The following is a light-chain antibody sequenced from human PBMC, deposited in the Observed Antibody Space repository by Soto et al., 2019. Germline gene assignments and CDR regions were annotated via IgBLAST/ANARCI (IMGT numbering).Light chain of an antibody. V-gene: IGKV3-15*01. CDR2: GAS. CDR1: QSVSSN. Sequence: EIVMTQSPATLSVSPGERATLSCRASQSVSSNLAWFQQKPGQAPRLLFYGASTRATGCPARLSGSGSGTDFTLTISSLQSEDVATYYCPQYSDWPRTFGQGTKVEI. CDR3: PQYSDWPRT. J-gene: IGKJ1*01.